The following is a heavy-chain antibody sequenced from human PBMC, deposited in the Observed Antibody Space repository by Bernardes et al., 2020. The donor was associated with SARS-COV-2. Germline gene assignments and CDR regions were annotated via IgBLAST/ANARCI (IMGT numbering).Heavy chain of an antibody. CDR3: ARQGAGYCSGGSCYSVPYYYGMDV. CDR1: GGSISSYY. D-gene: IGHD2-15*01. J-gene: IGHJ6*02. CDR2: IYYSGST. V-gene: IGHV4-59*08. Sequence: SEPLPLTCTVSGGSISSYYWSWIRQPPGKGLEWIGYIYYSGSTNYNPSLKSRVTISVDTSKNQFSLKLSSVTAADTAVYYCARQGAGYCSGGSCYSVPYYYGMDVWGQGTTVTVSS.